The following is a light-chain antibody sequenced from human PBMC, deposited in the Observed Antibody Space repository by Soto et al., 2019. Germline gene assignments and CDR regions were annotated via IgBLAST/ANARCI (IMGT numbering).Light chain of an antibody. CDR2: DAS. J-gene: IGKJ2*01. Sequence: DIQMTQSPFTLSASVGDRVTITCRASQSFTGMLAWYQQKPGKAPKLLIYDASTLQSGVPSRFSGSGSGTEFTLTIRRLQPDDFATYYCQQYHSYSTFGQGTKLEIK. CDR3: QQYHSYST. CDR1: QSFTGM. V-gene: IGKV1-5*01.